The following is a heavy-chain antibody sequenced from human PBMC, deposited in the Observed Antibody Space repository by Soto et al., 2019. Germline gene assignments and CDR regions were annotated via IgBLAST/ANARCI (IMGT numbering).Heavy chain of an antibody. Sequence: QLQLQESGPGLVKPSETLSLTCTVSVGSISSSSYYWGWIRQPPGKGLEWIGTIYYSGTTYYNPSLKSRVTISVDTSKNQFSLKLSSVTAADTAVYYCARRTAVAGAYDYWGQGTLVTVSS. D-gene: IGHD6-19*01. CDR2: IYYSGTT. CDR1: VGSISSSSYY. V-gene: IGHV4-39*01. CDR3: ARRTAVAGAYDY. J-gene: IGHJ4*02.